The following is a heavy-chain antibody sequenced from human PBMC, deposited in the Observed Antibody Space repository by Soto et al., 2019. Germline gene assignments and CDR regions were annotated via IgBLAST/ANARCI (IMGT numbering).Heavy chain of an antibody. CDR2: INWNGGTT. D-gene: IGHD3-10*01. CDR3: AKSQSPIVRGVIEAFDY. J-gene: IGHJ4*02. Sequence: EVQLVESGGGVVRPGGSLRLSCVASGFTFDDYGLSWVRQVPGKGLEWVSGINWNGGTTHYADSVKGRFTISRDNDKNTLYLQMNSLRTEDTDLYYCAKSQSPIVRGVIEAFDYWGQGTLVTVSS. CDR1: GFTFDDYG. V-gene: IGHV3-20*04.